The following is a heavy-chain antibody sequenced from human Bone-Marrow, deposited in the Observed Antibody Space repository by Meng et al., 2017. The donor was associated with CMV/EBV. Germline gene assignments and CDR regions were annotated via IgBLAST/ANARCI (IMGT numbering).Heavy chain of an antibody. Sequence: SETLSLTCAISGDSVSSNSAAWNWIRQSPSRGLEWLGRAYYRSKWYNDYAVSVKSRITINLDASKNQFSLQLNSVTPEDTAVYYCARMADYYYHGMDVWGPGTTVTVSS. CDR3: ARMADYYYHGMDV. D-gene: IGHD5-24*01. CDR1: GDSVSSNSAA. CDR2: AYYRSKWYN. J-gene: IGHJ6*02. V-gene: IGHV6-1*01.